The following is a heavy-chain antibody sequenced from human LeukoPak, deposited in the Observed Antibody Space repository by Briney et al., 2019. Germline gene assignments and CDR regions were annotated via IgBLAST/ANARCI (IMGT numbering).Heavy chain of an antibody. D-gene: IGHD2-2*01. CDR3: ARDYCSSTSCYFH. CDR1: GGSISSYY. Sequence: KSSETLSLTCTVSGGSISSYYWSWIRQPPGKGLEWIGYIYYSGSTNYNPSLKSRVTISVDTSKNQFSLKLSSVTAADTAVCYCARDYCSSTSCYFHWGQGTLVTVSS. J-gene: IGHJ4*02. CDR2: IYYSGST. V-gene: IGHV4-59*01.